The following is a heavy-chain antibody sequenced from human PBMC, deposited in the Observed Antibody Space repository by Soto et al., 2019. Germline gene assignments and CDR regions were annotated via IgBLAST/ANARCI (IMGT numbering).Heavy chain of an antibody. Sequence: PGESLKISCKGLGNSFNNWIGWVRQMPGKGLEWVGIIYPGDSDTRYSPSFQGQVTISADNSISTAYLQWSSLKASDTAMYYCARLDSGSHTYYYYYGMDVWGQGTTVTVSS. V-gene: IGHV5-51*01. CDR1: GNSFNNW. CDR3: ARLDSGSHTYYYYYGMDV. CDR2: IYPGDSDT. D-gene: IGHD1-26*01. J-gene: IGHJ6*02.